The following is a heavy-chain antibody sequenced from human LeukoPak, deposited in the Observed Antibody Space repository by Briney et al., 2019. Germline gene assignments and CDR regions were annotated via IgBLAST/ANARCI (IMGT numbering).Heavy chain of an antibody. CDR3: ARERGGKIVVVITD. D-gene: IGHD3-22*01. V-gene: IGHV4-4*07. J-gene: IGHJ4*02. Sequence: SETLSLTRTLAGGSISSYYWSWIRQPAGKGLEWIGRIYTSGSTNYNPSLKSRVTISVDKSKNQFSLKLSSVTAADTAVYYCARERGGKIVVVITDWGQGTLVTVSS. CDR1: GGSISSYY. CDR2: IYTSGST.